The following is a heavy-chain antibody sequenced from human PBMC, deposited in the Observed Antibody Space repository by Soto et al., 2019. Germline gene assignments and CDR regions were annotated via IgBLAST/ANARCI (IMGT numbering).Heavy chain of an antibody. CDR1: GFTFSSYA. CDR3: AKFYGGNSAHTYAIDP. Sequence: EVQLLESGGGLVQPGGSLRLSCAASGFTFSSYAMSWVRQAPGKGLEWVSTISGSGGSTHYADAVKRRFTISRDNSKNTLYLQMNSLRAEDTAVYYCAKFYGGNSAHTYAIDPWGQGTLVTVSS. D-gene: IGHD2-21*02. V-gene: IGHV3-23*01. CDR2: ISGSGGST. J-gene: IGHJ5*02.